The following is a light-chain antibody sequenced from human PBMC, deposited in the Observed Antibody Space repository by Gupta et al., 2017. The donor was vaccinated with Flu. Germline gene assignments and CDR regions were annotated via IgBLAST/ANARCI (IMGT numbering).Light chain of an antibody. V-gene: IGKV3-20*01. CDR2: DAS. Sequence: RFPGQLSLSPGARATLSCRAIRHQNSDLAWYKPNPGQAPMLLISDASDRASGIPDRCSGSGCGIAFTLTISRLEPEEASLYFCHHDGSAFGRGTKVEIK. CDR1: RHQNSD. J-gene: IGKJ1*01. CDR3: HHDGSA.